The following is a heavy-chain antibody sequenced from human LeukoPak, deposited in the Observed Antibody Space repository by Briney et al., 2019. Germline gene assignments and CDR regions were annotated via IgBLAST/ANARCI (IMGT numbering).Heavy chain of an antibody. J-gene: IGHJ5*02. Sequence: PSETLSLTCSVSGDSIGTGYYWGWIRQPPGKGLQWIGSIYGDGTTFYNPSLKSPLTISIDTSKNQSSLKVTSMTAADTAVYYCARPNTWITEGFDHWGQGALVTVSS. D-gene: IGHD3-16*01. CDR3: ARPNTWITEGFDH. V-gene: IGHV4-38-2*01. CDR2: IYGDGTT. CDR1: GDSIGTGYY.